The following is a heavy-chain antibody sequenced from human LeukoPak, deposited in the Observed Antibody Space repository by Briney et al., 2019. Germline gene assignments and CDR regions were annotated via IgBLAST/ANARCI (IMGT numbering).Heavy chain of an antibody. V-gene: IGHV4-59*01. CDR3: ARGGRGPTRESLDY. CDR1: GGSISSYC. D-gene: IGHD3-10*01. CDR2: ICYSGSN. Sequence: AETLSLTCTVSGGSISSYCWSWIRQPPGKGLEWIGFICYSGSNKYNTSPRSRVTITVDTSKNHFFLKLISVTAADTAVYYCARGGRGPTRESLDYWGQGTLVTVSS. J-gene: IGHJ4*02.